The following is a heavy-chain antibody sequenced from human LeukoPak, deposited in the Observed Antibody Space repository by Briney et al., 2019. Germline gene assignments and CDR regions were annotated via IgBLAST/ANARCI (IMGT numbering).Heavy chain of an antibody. V-gene: IGHV3-74*01. CDR3: ARDHGVRGLISHDAFDI. Sequence: PGGSLRLSCAASGFTFSSYWMHWVRQGSGKGLVWVSRINSDGSTTSYADSVKGRFTISRDNAKSTLYLQMNSLRAEDTAVYYCARDHGVRGLISHDAFDIWGQGTMVTVSS. D-gene: IGHD3-10*01. CDR1: GFTFSSYW. CDR2: INSDGSTT. J-gene: IGHJ3*02.